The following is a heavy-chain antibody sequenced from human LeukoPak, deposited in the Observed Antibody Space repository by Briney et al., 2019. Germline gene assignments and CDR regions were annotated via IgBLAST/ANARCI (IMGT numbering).Heavy chain of an antibody. CDR1: GGSISSYY. J-gene: IGHJ6*03. CDR3: ARLGIAARHPRYYYYYMDV. CDR2: IYTSGST. D-gene: IGHD6-6*01. Sequence: SETLSLTCTVSGGSISSYYWSWIRQPAGKGLEWIGRIYTSGSTNYNPSLKSRVTMSVDTSKNQFSLKLSSVTAADTAVYYCARLGIAARHPRYYYYYMDVWGKGTTVTVSS. V-gene: IGHV4-4*07.